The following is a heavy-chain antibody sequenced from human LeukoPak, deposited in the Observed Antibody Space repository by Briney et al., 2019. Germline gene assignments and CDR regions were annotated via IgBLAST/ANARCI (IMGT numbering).Heavy chain of an antibody. D-gene: IGHD5-18*01. Sequence: SETLSLTCAVCGGSISSIHYYWGWIRQSTGKGLEWIGMIFSTGGTHYIPSLKSRVIISVDMSKNQFSLKLSSVTAADTAVYYCARDGVVLAYSSGFVYWGQRTLVTVSS. J-gene: IGHJ4*02. CDR3: ARDGVVLAYSSGFVY. CDR1: GGSISSIHYY. V-gene: IGHV4-39*07. CDR2: IFSTGGT.